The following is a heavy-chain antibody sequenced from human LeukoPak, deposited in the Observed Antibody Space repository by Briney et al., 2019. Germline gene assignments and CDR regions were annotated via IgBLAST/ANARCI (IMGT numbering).Heavy chain of an antibody. J-gene: IGHJ1*01. CDR2: INPSGGST. D-gene: IGHD4-17*01. CDR1: GYTFTSYY. V-gene: IGHV1-46*03. CDR3: ASHTVTTFGEYFQQ. Sequence: ASAKVSCKASGYTFTSYYMHWVRQAPGQGLEWMGIINPSGGSTSCAQKFQGRVTMTRDTSTSTVYMELSSLRSEDTAVYYCASHTVTTFGEYFQQWGQGTLVTVSS.